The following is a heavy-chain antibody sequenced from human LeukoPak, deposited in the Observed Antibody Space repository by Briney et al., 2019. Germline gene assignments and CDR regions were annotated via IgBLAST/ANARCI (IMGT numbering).Heavy chain of an antibody. Sequence: ASVNVSCKTCGYTFSGYHIHWVRQAPGQGLEWMEWINPISGGSKYAQNFQGRVTMTRDTSIRTAYMELSGLRSDDTAVYYCARGPEVGATSFDPWGQGTLVTVSS. CDR3: ARGPEVGATSFDP. CDR2: INPISGGS. V-gene: IGHV1-2*02. D-gene: IGHD1-26*01. CDR1: GYTFSGYH. J-gene: IGHJ5*02.